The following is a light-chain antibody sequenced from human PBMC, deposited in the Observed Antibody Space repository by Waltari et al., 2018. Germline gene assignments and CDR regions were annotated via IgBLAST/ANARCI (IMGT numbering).Light chain of an antibody. V-gene: IGKV3-11*01. CDR2: DAS. CDR1: QSVSTY. Sequence: EIVLTQSPATLSLSPGERATLSCRASQSVSTYLAWYQHKPGQAPRLLIFDASKRATGIPARFSGSGSGTDFTLTISSLEPEDFALYYCQQRSNWLTFGGGTKVVIK. CDR3: QQRSNWLT. J-gene: IGKJ4*01.